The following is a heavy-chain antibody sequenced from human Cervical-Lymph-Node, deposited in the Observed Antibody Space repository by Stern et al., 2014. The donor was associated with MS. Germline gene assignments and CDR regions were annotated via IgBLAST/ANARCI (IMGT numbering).Heavy chain of an antibody. J-gene: IGHJ1*01. CDR2: IWYDGSNK. Sequence: QVQLVESGGGVVQPGRSLRLACAASGFTFSSYGMHWVRQAPDKGLARVAVIWYDGSNKYYADAVQGRFTISRDNSKNTLYLQMNSLRAEDTAVYYCARDSSKGGSNYWGQGTLVTVSS. D-gene: IGHD2-2*01. CDR3: ARDSSKGGSNY. V-gene: IGHV3-33*08. CDR1: GFTFSSYG.